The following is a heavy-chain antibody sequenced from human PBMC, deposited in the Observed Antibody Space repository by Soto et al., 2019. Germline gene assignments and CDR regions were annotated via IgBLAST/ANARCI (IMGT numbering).Heavy chain of an antibody. CDR1: GFTFGDYA. D-gene: IGHD6-25*01. CDR2: IRSKAYGGTT. V-gene: IGHV3-49*04. CDR3: TRAPPVFNTATGPRSAFDI. Sequence: PGGSLRLSCTASGFTFGDYAMSWVRQAPGKGLEWVGFIRSKAYGGTTEYAASVKGRFTISRDDSKSIAYLQMNSLKTEDTAVYYCTRAPPVFNTATGPRSAFDIWGQGTMVT. J-gene: IGHJ3*02.